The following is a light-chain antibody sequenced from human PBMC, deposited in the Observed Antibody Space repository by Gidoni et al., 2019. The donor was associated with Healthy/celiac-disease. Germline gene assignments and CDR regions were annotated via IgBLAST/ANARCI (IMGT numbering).Light chain of an antibody. V-gene: IGLV3-21*03. CDR1: NIGSKS. CDR2: DDS. Sequence: SYVLTQPPSVSVAPRKTARITCGGNNIGSKSVHWYQQKPGQAPVLVVYDDSDRPSGSPERFSGANSGNTATLTISRVEAGDEADYYCQVWDSSSDHPVVFGGGTKLTVL. CDR3: QVWDSSSDHPVV. J-gene: IGLJ2*01.